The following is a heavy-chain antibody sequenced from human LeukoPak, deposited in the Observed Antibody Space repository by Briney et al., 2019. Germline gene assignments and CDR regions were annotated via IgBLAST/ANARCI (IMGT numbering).Heavy chain of an antibody. CDR2: ISSTGSSI. D-gene: IGHD1-1*01. CDR1: GFTFSYYT. Sequence: GGSLRLSCAASGFTFSYYTMSWVRQAPGKGLEGVSSISSTGSSIYYADPVKGRFTISRDNAKNSLYLQMSSLRVEDTAVYYCARDDVAWNDVHWFDPWGQGTLVTVSS. CDR3: ARDDVAWNDVHWFDP. V-gene: IGHV3-21*01. J-gene: IGHJ5*02.